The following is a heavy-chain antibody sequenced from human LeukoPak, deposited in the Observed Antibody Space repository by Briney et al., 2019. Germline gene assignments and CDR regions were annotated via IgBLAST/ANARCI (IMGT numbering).Heavy chain of an antibody. Sequence: SVKVSCKASGGTFSSYAISWVRQAPGQGLEWMGGFIPIFGTANYAQKFQGRVTITADESTSTAYMELSSLRSEDTAVYYCARDRKNLGYCSGGSCPNAFDIWGQGTMVTVSS. CDR3: ARDRKNLGYCSGGSCPNAFDI. D-gene: IGHD2-15*01. CDR2: FIPIFGTA. V-gene: IGHV1-69*01. CDR1: GGTFSSYA. J-gene: IGHJ3*02.